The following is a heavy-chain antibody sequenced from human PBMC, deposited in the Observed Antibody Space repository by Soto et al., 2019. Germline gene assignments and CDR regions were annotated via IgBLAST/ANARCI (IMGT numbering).Heavy chain of an antibody. CDR2: IYYSGST. CDR3: ARADKQQAGLFDP. J-gene: IGHJ5*02. D-gene: IGHD6-13*01. Sequence: SETLSLTCTVSGASISSYYWSWIRQPPGKGLEWIGYIYYSGSTNYNPSLKSRVTISVDTSKNQFSLKLSSVTAADTAVYYCARADKQQAGLFDPWGQGTLVTVSS. CDR1: GASISSYY. V-gene: IGHV4-59*01.